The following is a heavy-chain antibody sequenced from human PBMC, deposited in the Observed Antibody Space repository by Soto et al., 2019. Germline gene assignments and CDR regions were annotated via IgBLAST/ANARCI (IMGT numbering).Heavy chain of an antibody. J-gene: IGHJ5*02. CDR2: ISRGGSS. V-gene: IGHV4-59*01. CDR3: ARGYWFDP. Sequence: KPSETLSLTCTVSGGSIFSDDWTCIRQPPGKGLEWIGYISRGGSSRYAPSLKGRVTFSTDTSKNQVSLKLTYVTVADTAVYYCARGYWFDPWGPGTLVTVSS. CDR1: GGSIFSDD.